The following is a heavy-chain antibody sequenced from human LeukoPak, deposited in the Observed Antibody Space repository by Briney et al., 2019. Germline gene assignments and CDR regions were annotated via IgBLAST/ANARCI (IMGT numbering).Heavy chain of an antibody. J-gene: IGHJ4*02. CDR1: GGTFSSYA. Sequence: SVKVSCKASGGTFSSYAISWVRQTPGQGLEWMGRIIPILGIANYAQKFQGRVTITADKSTSTAYMELSSLRSEDTAVYYCASSMVRGVSHYWGQGTLVTVSS. D-gene: IGHD3-10*01. CDR3: ASSMVRGVSHY. V-gene: IGHV1-69*04. CDR2: IIPILGIA.